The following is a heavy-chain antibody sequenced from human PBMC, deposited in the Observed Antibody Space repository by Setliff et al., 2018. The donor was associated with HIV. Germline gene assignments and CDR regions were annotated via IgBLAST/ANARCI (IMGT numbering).Heavy chain of an antibody. CDR3: ARETIRSGHPSEAGFDF. J-gene: IGHJ4*02. CDR1: GGSVSNYY. V-gene: IGHV4-4*07. D-gene: IGHD6-19*01. Sequence: PSETLSLTCTVSGGSVSNYYWTWIRQSAGKGLEWIGHINTSGSTKCNPSLKSRLTMSVDSSGNQFSLTLTSVTAADTAVYYCARETIRSGHPSEAGFDFWGQGALVTVSS. CDR2: INTSGST.